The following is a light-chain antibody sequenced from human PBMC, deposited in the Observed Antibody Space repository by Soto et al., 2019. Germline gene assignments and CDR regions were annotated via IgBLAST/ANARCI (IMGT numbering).Light chain of an antibody. CDR1: SNDVGGYNY. Sequence: QSVLTQPASVSGSPGQTITISCTGTSNDVGGYNYVSWYQQHPGKAPKLMIYDVSNRPSGVSNRFSGSKSANTASLTISGHPTEDDSDYYCSPYTGSSTYVFGTGTKVTVL. J-gene: IGLJ1*01. CDR3: SPYTGSSTYV. V-gene: IGLV2-14*03. CDR2: DVS.